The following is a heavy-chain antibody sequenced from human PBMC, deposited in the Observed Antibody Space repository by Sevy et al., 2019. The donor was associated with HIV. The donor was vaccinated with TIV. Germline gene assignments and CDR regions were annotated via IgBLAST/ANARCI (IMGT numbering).Heavy chain of an antibody. Sequence: GESLKISCAASGFTFSDYYMSWIRQAPGKGLEWVSYISSSGSTIYYADSVKGRFTISRDNAKNSLYLQMNSLRAEDTAVYYCATLCYYDILTGYSGDYYGMDVWGQGTTVTVSS. J-gene: IGHJ6*02. D-gene: IGHD3-9*01. CDR3: ATLCYYDILTGYSGDYYGMDV. CDR1: GFTFSDYY. V-gene: IGHV3-11*01. CDR2: ISSSGSTI.